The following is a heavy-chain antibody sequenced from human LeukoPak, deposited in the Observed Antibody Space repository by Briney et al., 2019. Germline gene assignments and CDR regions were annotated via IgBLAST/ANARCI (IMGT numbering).Heavy chain of an antibody. D-gene: IGHD3-16*01. Sequence: SETLSLTCTVSGGSISSYYWSWIRQPPGKGLEWIGYIYYSGSTNYNPSLKSRVTISVDTSKNQFSLKLSSVTAADTAVYYCARHYANNWFDPWGQGTLVTVSS. CDR3: ARHYANNWFDP. CDR1: GGSISSYY. J-gene: IGHJ5*02. V-gene: IGHV4-59*08. CDR2: IYYSGST.